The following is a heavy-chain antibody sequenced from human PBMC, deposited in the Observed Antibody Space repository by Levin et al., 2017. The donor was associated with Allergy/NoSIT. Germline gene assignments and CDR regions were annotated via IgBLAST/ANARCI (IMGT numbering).Heavy chain of an antibody. Sequence: SETLSLTCTVSGGSISRSPYYWGWIRQPPGKGLEWIGSIHHSGTTYYNPSLKSRVTISVDTSKNQFSLKLSSVTAADTAVYYCARENQLPLYGIGMGVWGQGTTVTVSS. V-gene: IGHV4-39*07. CDR3: ARENQLPLYGIGMGV. J-gene: IGHJ6*02. D-gene: IGHD2-2*01. CDR1: GGSISRSPYY. CDR2: IHHSGTT.